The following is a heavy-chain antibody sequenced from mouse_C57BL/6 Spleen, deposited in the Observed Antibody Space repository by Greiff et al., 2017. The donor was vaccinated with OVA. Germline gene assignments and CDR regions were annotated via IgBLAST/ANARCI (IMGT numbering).Heavy chain of an antibody. V-gene: IGHV1-26*01. CDR2: INPNNGGT. J-gene: IGHJ4*01. Sequence: EVKLLESGPELVKPGASVKISCKASGYTFTDYYMNWVKQSHGKSLEWIGDINPNNGGTSYNQKFKGKATLTVDKSSSTAYMELRSLTSEDSAVYYCARRGVATETYYAMDYWGQGTSVTVSS. CDR3: ARRGVATETYYAMDY. D-gene: IGHD1-1*02. CDR1: GYTFTDYY.